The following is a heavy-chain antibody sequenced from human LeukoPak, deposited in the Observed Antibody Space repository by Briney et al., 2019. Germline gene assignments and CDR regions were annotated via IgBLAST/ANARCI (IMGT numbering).Heavy chain of an antibody. D-gene: IGHD4/OR15-4a*01. CDR2: ISGSGGST. Sequence: PGGSLRLSCAASGFTFSSYAMSWVRQAPGKGLEWVSAISGSGGSTYYADSVKGRFTISRDNSKNTLYLQMNSLRAEDTAVYYCAKSQGGGNYHGGGYWGQGTLVTVSS. J-gene: IGHJ4*02. V-gene: IGHV3-23*01. CDR1: GFTFSSYA. CDR3: AKSQGGGNYHGGGY.